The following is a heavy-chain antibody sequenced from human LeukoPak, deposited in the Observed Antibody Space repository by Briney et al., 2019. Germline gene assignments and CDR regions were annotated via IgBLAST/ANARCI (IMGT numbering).Heavy chain of an antibody. CDR3: ASRRSGRYLEYFQR. CDR1: GFXFSSYE. CDR2: ISSSGSST. V-gene: IGHV3-48*03. Sequence: GGSLRLSCAASGFXFSSYEVNWVRQAPGKGLEWVSYISSSGSSTFYADSVKGRFTISRDNAKSSLYLQMNSLRAEDTGVYYCASRRSGRYLEYFQRWGQGTLVTVSS. J-gene: IGHJ1*01. D-gene: IGHD3-3*01.